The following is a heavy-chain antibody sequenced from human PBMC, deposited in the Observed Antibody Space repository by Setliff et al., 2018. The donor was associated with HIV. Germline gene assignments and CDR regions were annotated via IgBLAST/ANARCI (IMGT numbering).Heavy chain of an antibody. V-gene: IGHV4-59*11. J-gene: IGHJ3*02. Sequence: SETLSLTCTVSGGSINIHFWTWIRQSPRKGLEWIGYISSTGAAWYNPSLKSRVTMSIDTSKIHFSLTLSSVSGADTALYFCARGGQRAFDIWGQGAMVTVSS. CDR1: GGSINIHF. CDR3: ARGGQRAFDI. D-gene: IGHD3-10*01. CDR2: ISSTGAA.